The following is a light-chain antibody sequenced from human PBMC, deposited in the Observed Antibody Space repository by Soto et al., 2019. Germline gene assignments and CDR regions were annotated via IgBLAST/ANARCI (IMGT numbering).Light chain of an antibody. CDR1: QSISSNY. V-gene: IGKV3-20*01. CDR3: QQDGSSPWT. CDR2: GAS. J-gene: IGKJ1*01. Sequence: EILLTQSPGTLSLSPGERATLSCRASQSISSNYLAWYQQKPGQAPRLLIYGASSRATGIPDRFSGGGSGTDFTRTISRLEPEDFAVYYCQQDGSSPWTFGQGTKVEIK.